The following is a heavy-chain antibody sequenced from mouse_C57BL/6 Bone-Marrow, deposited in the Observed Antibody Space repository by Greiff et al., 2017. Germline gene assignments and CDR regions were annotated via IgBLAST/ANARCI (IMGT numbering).Heavy chain of an antibody. CDR1: GFNIKDDY. V-gene: IGHV14-4*01. J-gene: IGHJ3*01. Sequence: EVQLQQSGAELVRPGASVKLSCTASGFNIKDDYMHWVKQRPEQGLEWIGWIDPENGDTEYASKFQGKATITADTSSNTAYLQLSSLTSEDTAVYYCTTYSNDRAWFAYWGQGTLVTVSA. D-gene: IGHD2-5*01. CDR3: TTYSNDRAWFAY. CDR2: IDPENGDT.